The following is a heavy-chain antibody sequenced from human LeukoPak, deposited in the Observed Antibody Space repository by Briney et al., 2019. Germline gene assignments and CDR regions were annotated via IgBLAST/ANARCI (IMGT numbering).Heavy chain of an antibody. D-gene: IGHD3-10*01. Sequence: PSETLSLPCTVSGGSISSYYWSWIRQPAGKGLEWIGRIYTSGSTNYNPSLKSRVTMSVDTSKNQFSLKLSSVTAADTAVYYCARDLYYYGSGSSYFDYWGQGTLVTVSS. CDR1: GGSISSYY. V-gene: IGHV4-4*07. CDR3: ARDLYYYGSGSSYFDY. CDR2: IYTSGST. J-gene: IGHJ4*02.